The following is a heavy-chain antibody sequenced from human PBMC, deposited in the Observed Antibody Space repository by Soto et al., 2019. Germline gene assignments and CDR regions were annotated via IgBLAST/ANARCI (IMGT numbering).Heavy chain of an antibody. CDR1: GYTFTSYG. J-gene: IGHJ4*02. CDR3: ARGEAYSSSWSLDY. V-gene: IGHV1-18*01. D-gene: IGHD6-13*01. CDR2: ISAYNGNT. Sequence: ASVKVSCKASGYTFTSYGISWVRQAPGQGLEWMGWISAYNGNTNYAQKLQGRVTMTTDTSTSTAYMELRGLRSDDTAVYYCARGEAYSSSWSLDYWGQGTLVTVSS.